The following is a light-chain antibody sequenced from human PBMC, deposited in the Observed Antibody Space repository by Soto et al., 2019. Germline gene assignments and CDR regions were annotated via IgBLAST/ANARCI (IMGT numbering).Light chain of an antibody. CDR2: DAS. CDR1: QNIGVY. Sequence: DIQMTQSPSSLSASVGDRVTINCRASQNIGVYLNWYQKKPGRAPKLLIYDASNLEAGVPSRFRGSGSGTDFTFTISRLQPEDIATYYCQQYENLPTFGQGTRLEIK. CDR3: QQYENLPT. J-gene: IGKJ5*01. V-gene: IGKV1-33*01.